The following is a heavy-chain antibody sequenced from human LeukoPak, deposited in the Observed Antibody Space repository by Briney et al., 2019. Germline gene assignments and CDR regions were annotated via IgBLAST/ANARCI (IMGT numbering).Heavy chain of an antibody. V-gene: IGHV1-69*05. J-gene: IGHJ4*02. CDR1: GGTFSSYA. CDR3: ARGGRGVQLWSIDY. D-gene: IGHD5-18*01. Sequence: ASVKVSCKASGGTFSSYAISWVRQAPGQGLEWMGGIIPIFGTANYAQEFQGRVTITRDTSASTAYMELSSLRSEDMAVYYCARGGRGVQLWSIDYWGQGTLVTVSS. CDR2: IIPIFGTA.